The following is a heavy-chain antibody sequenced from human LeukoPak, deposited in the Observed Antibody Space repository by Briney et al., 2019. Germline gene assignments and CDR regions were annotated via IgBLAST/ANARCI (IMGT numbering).Heavy chain of an antibody. CDR3: ARDQSAGYSSSGRSRWGRLAD. CDR2: ISYDGSNK. Sequence: GSLRLSCAASGFTFSSYPIHWVRQAPGKGLEWVAVISYDGSNKFYADSVKGRFTISRDNSQNTLSLQMNSLRGEDTAVYYCARDQSAGYSSSGRSRWGRLADWGQGTLVTVSS. J-gene: IGHJ4*02. D-gene: IGHD6-13*01. V-gene: IGHV3-30-3*01. CDR1: GFTFSSYP.